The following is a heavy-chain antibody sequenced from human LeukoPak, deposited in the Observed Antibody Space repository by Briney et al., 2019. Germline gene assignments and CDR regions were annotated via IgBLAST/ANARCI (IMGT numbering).Heavy chain of an antibody. CDR1: GFTFGDYG. J-gene: IGHJ4*02. D-gene: IGHD3-10*01. Sequence: GGSLRLSCAASGFTFGDYGMSWIRQGPGKGLEWVSSISSSSSYIYYADSVKGRFTISRDNAKNSLYLQMNSLRAEDTAVYYCARGRFGESYFDYWGQGTLVTVSS. CDR3: ARGRFGESYFDY. CDR2: ISSSSSYI. V-gene: IGHV3-21*01.